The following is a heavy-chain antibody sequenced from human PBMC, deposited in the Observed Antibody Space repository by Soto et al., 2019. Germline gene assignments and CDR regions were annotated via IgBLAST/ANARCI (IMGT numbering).Heavy chain of an antibody. D-gene: IGHD2-2*02. CDR3: VRGLCTSTICYRQYYALDV. V-gene: IGHV3-48*03. CDR2: INDVGTTI. Sequence: GGSLRLSCVDSGITISSYEMNWVRHAPGKGLGWVSYINDVGTTIYYADSVKGRFTISRDNAQNALYLQMSSLRAEDTAVYYCVRGLCTSTICYRQYYALDVWGQGTTVTVSS. J-gene: IGHJ6*02. CDR1: GITISSYE.